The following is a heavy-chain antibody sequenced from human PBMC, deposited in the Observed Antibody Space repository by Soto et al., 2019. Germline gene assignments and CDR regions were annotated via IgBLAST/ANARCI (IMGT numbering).Heavy chain of an antibody. D-gene: IGHD4-17*01. CDR3: ASSMTTVTTSAFDI. CDR2: IKQDGSEK. CDR1: GSIFTGYG. V-gene: IGHV3-7*01. Sequence: GGSLRLSCAASGSIFTGYGMHWVRQAPGKGLEWVANIKQDGSEKYYVDSVKGRFTISRDNAKNSLYLQMNSLRAEDTAVYYCASSMTTVTTSAFDIWGQGTMVTVSS. J-gene: IGHJ3*02.